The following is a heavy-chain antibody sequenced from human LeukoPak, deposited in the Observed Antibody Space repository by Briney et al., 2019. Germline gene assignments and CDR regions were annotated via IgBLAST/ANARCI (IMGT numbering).Heavy chain of an antibody. Sequence: GGSLRLSCAASGFTFSRYWMHWVRQAPGKGLVWVSRINGDGSTTSYADSVKGGFTISRDNAKNTLYLQMNSLRVEDTAVYYCATGSYYDSRGYYTFGHWGQGTLVTVSS. D-gene: IGHD3-22*01. V-gene: IGHV3-74*01. CDR2: INGDGSTT. J-gene: IGHJ1*01. CDR3: ATGSYYDSRGYYTFGH. CDR1: GFTFSRYW.